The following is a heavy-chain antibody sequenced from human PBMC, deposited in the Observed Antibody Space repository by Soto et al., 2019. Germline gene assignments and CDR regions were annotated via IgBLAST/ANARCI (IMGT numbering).Heavy chain of an antibody. D-gene: IGHD4-17*01. Sequence: SETLSLTCPVSGCSISSSSYYWGWIRQPPGKGLEGIGSIYYSGSTYYNPSLKSRVTISVDTSKNQFSLKLSSVTAADTAVYYCARPDYVDYGWYFDLWGRGTLVTVSS. J-gene: IGHJ2*01. CDR2: IYYSGST. CDR3: ARPDYVDYGWYFDL. CDR1: GCSISSSSYY. V-gene: IGHV4-39*01.